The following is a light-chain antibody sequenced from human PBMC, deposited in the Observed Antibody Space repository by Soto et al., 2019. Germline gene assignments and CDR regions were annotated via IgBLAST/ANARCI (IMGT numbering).Light chain of an antibody. CDR1: QSIASW. J-gene: IGKJ4*01. CDR3: QQANAFPRIT. Sequence: DIQMTQSPSSVSASVGDRVTITCRASQSIASWLAWYQQRPGKAPNLLIYAASTLQSGVPSRFRGSGSGTQFTLTITSLQPEDFATYYCQQANAFPRITFGGGTKVDLK. CDR2: AAS. V-gene: IGKV1-12*01.